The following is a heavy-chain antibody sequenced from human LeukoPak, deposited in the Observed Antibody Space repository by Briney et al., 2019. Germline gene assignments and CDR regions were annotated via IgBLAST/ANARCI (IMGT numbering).Heavy chain of an antibody. D-gene: IGHD6-19*01. CDR1: GYTFTGHY. CDR3: ARARVPIAVAGLYYFDY. V-gene: IGHV1-2*02. CDR2: MNPNNGET. Sequence: ASVKVSCKASGYTFTGHYIHWVRQAPGQGPEWMGWMNPNNGETIYAQKFQGRVTMTRDTSSNSAYMDLTRLKSDDTAVYYCARARVPIAVAGLYYFDYWGQGALVTVSS. J-gene: IGHJ4*02.